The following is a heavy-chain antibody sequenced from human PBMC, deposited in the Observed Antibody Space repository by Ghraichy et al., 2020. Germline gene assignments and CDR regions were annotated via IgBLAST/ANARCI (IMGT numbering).Heavy chain of an antibody. J-gene: IGHJ1*01. D-gene: IGHD2-15*01. CDR3: ARGGSSYCSGISCYWGEF. CDR1: GFSFSSYW. CDR2: VNSDGTTT. V-gene: IGHV3-74*01. Sequence: GGSLRLSCAASGFSFSSYWMHWVRQAPGKGLVWVSHVNSDGTTTAYADSVKGRFTVSRDNAKNTLYLQMNSLRGEDTAVYYCARGGSSYCSGISCYWGEFWGPGTLFTVSS.